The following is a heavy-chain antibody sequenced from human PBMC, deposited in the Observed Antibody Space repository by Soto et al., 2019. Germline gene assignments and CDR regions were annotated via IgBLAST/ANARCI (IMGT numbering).Heavy chain of an antibody. J-gene: IGHJ4*02. CDR2: ISNSGYDT. CDR1: GFAFCTFG. V-gene: IGHV3-23*01. D-gene: IGHD3-22*01. Sequence: GGSLRLSCTASGFAFCTFGMSWVRRAPGKGLEWVSGISNSGYDTYYADSVKGRFTISRDNSKNTLYLQMSSLRGDDTAVYYCASNSMTHDYWGQGTLVTVSS. CDR3: ASNSMTHDY.